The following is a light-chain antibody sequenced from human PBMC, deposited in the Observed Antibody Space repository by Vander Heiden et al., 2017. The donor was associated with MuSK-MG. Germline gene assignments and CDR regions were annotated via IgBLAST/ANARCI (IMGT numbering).Light chain of an antibody. CDR1: QSVSSSY. V-gene: IGKV3-20*01. Sequence: EIVLTQSPGTLSLSPGERATLSCRASQSVSSSYLAWYQQKPGQAPRLLIYGASSRATGIPDRFSGSGYGTDFTLTISRLEPEDFAVYYCQQYGSSPFTFGPGTKVDIK. CDR2: GAS. CDR3: QQYGSSPFT. J-gene: IGKJ3*01.